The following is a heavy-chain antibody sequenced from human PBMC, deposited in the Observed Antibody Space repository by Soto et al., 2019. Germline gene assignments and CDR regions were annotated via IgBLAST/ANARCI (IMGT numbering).Heavy chain of an antibody. J-gene: IGHJ6*02. CDR2: INSDGSRT. V-gene: IGHV3-74*01. CDR3: ARDLSSCSSARCYSFYYGVDV. Sequence: GGSLRLSCTASGFNFSRFWTHWVRQVPGRGLVWVSHINSDGSRTSYADSVKGRFTISRDNAKNTLYLQMNSLRAEDTAVYYCARDLSSCSSARCYSFYYGVDVWGQGTTVTVSS. D-gene: IGHD2-2*01. CDR1: GFNFSRFW.